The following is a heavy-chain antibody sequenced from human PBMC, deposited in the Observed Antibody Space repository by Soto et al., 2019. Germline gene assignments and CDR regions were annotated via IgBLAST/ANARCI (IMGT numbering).Heavy chain of an antibody. D-gene: IGHD6-6*01. CDR1: GGSISSSSYY. CDR3: ASPLSLYSSSSGNWFDP. J-gene: IGHJ5*02. Sequence: QLQLQESGPGLVKPSETLSLTCTVSGGSISSSSYYWGWIRQPPGKGLEWIGSIYYSGSTYYNPSLKRRVTISVDTSKNQFSLKLSSVTAADPAVYYCASPLSLYSSSSGNWFDPWGQGTLVTVSS. CDR2: IYYSGST. V-gene: IGHV4-39*01.